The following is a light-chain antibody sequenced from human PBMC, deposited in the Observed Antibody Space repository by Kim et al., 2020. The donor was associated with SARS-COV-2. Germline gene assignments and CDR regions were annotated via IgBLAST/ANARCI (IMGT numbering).Light chain of an antibody. Sequence: GKRVTISCSGSSSNIGSNTVNWYQQLPGTAPKLRIYSNNQRPSGVPDRFSGSKSGTSASLAISGLQSEDEADYYCAAWDDSLNGWVFGGGTQLTVL. J-gene: IGLJ3*02. V-gene: IGLV1-44*01. CDR3: AAWDDSLNGWV. CDR1: SSNIGSNT. CDR2: SNN.